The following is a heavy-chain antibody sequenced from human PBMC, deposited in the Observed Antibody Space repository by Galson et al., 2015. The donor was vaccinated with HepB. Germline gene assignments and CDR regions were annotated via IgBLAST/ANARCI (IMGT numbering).Heavy chain of an antibody. CDR3: AKEGDGVVILDY. J-gene: IGHJ4*02. CDR2: ISYDGSNK. Sequence: SLRLSCAASGFTFSSYGMHWVRQAPGKGLEWVAVISYDGSNKYYADSVKGRFTISRDNSKNTLYLQMNSLRAEDTAVYYCAKEGDGVVILDYWGQGTLVTVSS. CDR1: GFTFSSYG. V-gene: IGHV3-30*18. D-gene: IGHD3-3*01.